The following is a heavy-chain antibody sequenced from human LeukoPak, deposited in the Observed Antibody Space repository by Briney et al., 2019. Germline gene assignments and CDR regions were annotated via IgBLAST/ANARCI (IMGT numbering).Heavy chain of an antibody. D-gene: IGHD7-27*01. CDR2: VKGKTDGGTT. CDR3: TTHILTGDFDY. V-gene: IGHV3-15*01. Sequence: GGSLRLSCSASGFTFSFYAMGWVRQAPGKGLEWVGRVKGKTDGGTTGYAAPVKGRFTISRDDSKNTMYLQMNSLKPEDTAMYYCTTHILTGDFDYWGQGTLVTVSS. CDR1: GFTFSFYA. J-gene: IGHJ4*02.